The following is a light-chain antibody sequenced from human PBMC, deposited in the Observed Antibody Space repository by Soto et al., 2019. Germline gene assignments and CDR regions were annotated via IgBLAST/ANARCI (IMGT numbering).Light chain of an antibody. CDR2: GAS. Sequence: GERATLSCRASQSVSGSNVAWYQQKPGKAPRRLIYGASNRATGIPDRFSGSGSGTDFTLTISRLEPEDFAVFYCQQYGNSPWTFGQGTKVDIK. CDR3: QQYGNSPWT. J-gene: IGKJ1*01. CDR1: QSVSGSN. V-gene: IGKV3-20*01.